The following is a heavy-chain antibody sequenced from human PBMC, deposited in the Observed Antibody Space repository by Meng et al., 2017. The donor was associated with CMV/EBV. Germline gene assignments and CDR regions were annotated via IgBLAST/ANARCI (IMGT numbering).Heavy chain of an antibody. Sequence: GESLKISCAASGFTFSSYWMSWVRQAPGKGLEWVANIKQDGSEKYYVDSVKGRFTISRDNAKNSLYLQMNSLRAEDTAVYYCARHEYWDAFDIWGQGTMVTVSS. CDR2: IKQDGSEK. J-gene: IGHJ3*02. CDR3: ARHEYWDAFDI. V-gene: IGHV3-7*01. CDR1: GFTFSSYW. D-gene: IGHD6-6*01.